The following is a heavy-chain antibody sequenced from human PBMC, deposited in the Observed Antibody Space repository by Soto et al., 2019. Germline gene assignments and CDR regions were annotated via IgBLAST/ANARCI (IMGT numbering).Heavy chain of an antibody. CDR3: AHRVLRTVFGLVTTTAIYFDF. CDR1: GFSLTTSGVG. Sequence: QITLNESGPTVVRPTETLTLTCRFSGFSLTTSGVGVGWIRQSPGKAPEWLALIYWDDDKRYGASLKSRLTIPKDTSKNRAVLTVSDLDPTDTATYYCAHRVLRTVFGLVTTTAIYFDFWGQGTPVAVSS. D-gene: IGHD3-3*01. V-gene: IGHV2-5*05. J-gene: IGHJ4*02. CDR2: IYWDDDK.